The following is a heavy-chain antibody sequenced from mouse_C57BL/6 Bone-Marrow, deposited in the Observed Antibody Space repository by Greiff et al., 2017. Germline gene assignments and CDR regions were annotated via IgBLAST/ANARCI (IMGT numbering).Heavy chain of an antibody. V-gene: IGHV1-59*01. D-gene: IGHD1-1*01. J-gene: IGHJ3*01. CDR1: GYTFTSYW. CDR2: IDPSDSYT. CDR3: ARGDYYGSRDWFAY. Sequence: QVQLQQPGAELVRPGTSVKLSCKASGYTFTSYWMHWVKQRPGQGLEWIGVIDPSDSYTNYNQKFKGKATLTVDTSSSPAYMQLSSLTSEDSAVYYCARGDYYGSRDWFAYWGQGTLVTVSA.